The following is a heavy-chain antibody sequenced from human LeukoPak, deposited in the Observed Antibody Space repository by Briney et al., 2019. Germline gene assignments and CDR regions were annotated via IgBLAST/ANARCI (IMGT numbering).Heavy chain of an antibody. CDR3: ARDRYSSSGNFDY. J-gene: IGHJ4*02. D-gene: IGHD6-6*01. CDR2: ISYDGSNK. CDR1: GFTFRSYD. Sequence: QPGRSLRLSCAASGFTFRSYDMHWVRQAPGKGLQWVAVISYDGSNKYHTDSVKGRFTISRDNSKNTLYLQMSSLRDEDTAVYYCARDRYSSSGNFDYWGQGTLVTVSS. V-gene: IGHV3-30*03.